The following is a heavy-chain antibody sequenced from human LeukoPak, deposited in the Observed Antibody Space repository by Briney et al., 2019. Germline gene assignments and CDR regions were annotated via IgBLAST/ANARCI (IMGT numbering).Heavy chain of an antibody. CDR3: ANGVGLWATNYFNY. V-gene: IGHV3-30*18. J-gene: IGHJ4*02. Sequence: HPGGSLRLSCAASGFTFRNYGMHWVRQAPGKGLEWVAVISYHRSDKYYADSVKGRFTISRDNSKNTLYLQIYSLRTEDTAVYYCANGVGLWATNYFNYWGQGTLVTVSS. CDR2: ISYHRSDK. D-gene: IGHD5-18*01. CDR1: GFTFRNYG.